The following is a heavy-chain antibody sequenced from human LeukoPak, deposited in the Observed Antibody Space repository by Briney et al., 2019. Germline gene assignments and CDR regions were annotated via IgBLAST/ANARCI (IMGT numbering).Heavy chain of an antibody. CDR2: ISAYNGNT. J-gene: IGHJ5*02. Sequence: ASVKVSCKASGYTFTSYGISWVRQAPEQGLEWMGWISAYNGNTNYAQKLQGRVTMTTDTSTSAAYMELRSLRSDDTAVYYCARDTCSSTSCFQRSNWFDPWGQGTLVTVSS. D-gene: IGHD2-2*01. V-gene: IGHV1-18*04. CDR1: GYTFTSYG. CDR3: ARDTCSSTSCFQRSNWFDP.